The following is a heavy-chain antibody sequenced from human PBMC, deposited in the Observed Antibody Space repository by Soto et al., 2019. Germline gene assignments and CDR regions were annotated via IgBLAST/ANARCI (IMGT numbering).Heavy chain of an antibody. CDR1: GDSISSDKW. CDR2: IYQSGNT. J-gene: IGHJ4*02. Sequence: QVQLQESGPGLVKPSETLSLTCPVSGDSISSDKWWNWVRQPPGKGLKWIGEIYQSGNTNYNPSLKNRVNRSVGTSENQYSLKLSSVTAADTAVNYCARKIAATRDVDDWGQGTLVTVA. V-gene: IGHV4-4*02. CDR3: ARKIAATRDVDD. D-gene: IGHD2-15*01.